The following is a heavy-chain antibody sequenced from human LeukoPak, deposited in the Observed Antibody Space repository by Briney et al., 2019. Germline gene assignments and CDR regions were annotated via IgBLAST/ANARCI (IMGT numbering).Heavy chain of an antibody. CDR2: ISGSGGST. J-gene: IGHJ6*02. Sequence: GASLRLSCAASGFTFSSYAMSWVRQAPGKGLEWVSAISGSGGSTYYADSVKGRFTISRDNSKNTLYLQMNSLRAEDTAVYYCAREGYGDSRAFYGMDVWGQGTTVTVSS. D-gene: IGHD6-13*01. V-gene: IGHV3-23*01. CDR1: GFTFSSYA. CDR3: AREGYGDSRAFYGMDV.